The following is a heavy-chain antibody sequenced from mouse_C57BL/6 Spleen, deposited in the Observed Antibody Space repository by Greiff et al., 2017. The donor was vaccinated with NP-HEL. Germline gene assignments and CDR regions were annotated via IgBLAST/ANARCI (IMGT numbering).Heavy chain of an antibody. D-gene: IGHD1-1*01. CDR1: GYTFTSYW. CDR3: ARGSSYNYAMDY. J-gene: IGHJ4*01. Sequence: QVQLKQPGTELVKPGASVKLSCKASGYTFTSYWMHWVKQRPGQGLEWIGNINPSNGGTNYNEKFKSKATLTVDKSSSTAYMQLSSLTSEDSAVYYCARGSSYNYAMDYWGQGTSVTVSS. CDR2: INPSNGGT. V-gene: IGHV1-53*01.